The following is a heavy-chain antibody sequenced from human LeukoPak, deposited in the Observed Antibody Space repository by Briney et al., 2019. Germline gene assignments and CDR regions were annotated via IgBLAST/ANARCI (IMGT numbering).Heavy chain of an antibody. J-gene: IGHJ4*02. Sequence: GGSLRLSCAASGFTFSSYEMNWVRQAPGKGLEWVSYISSSGSTIYYADSVKGRFTISRDNAKNSLYLQMNSLRAEDTAVYYCARAGYYYGSGSYHYWGQGTLVTVSS. CDR2: ISSSGSTI. V-gene: IGHV3-48*03. CDR1: GFTFSSYE. CDR3: ARAGYYYGSGSYHY. D-gene: IGHD3-10*01.